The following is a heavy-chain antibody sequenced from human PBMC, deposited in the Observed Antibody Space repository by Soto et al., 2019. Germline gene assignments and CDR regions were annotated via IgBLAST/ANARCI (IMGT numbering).Heavy chain of an antibody. CDR2: INSGGASI. CDR3: AKNDCGSNSCQLVDY. Sequence: EVQLLESGGGLVQPGGSLRLSCAASGFTFSSYAMSWVRQAPGKGLEWVSAINSGGASISCADSMQGRFFISRDNSKNTLYLRMNSLKAEDTAVYYCAKNDCGSNSCQLVDYWGQGTLVTVSS. CDR1: GFTFSSYA. V-gene: IGHV3-23*01. D-gene: IGHD2-2*01. J-gene: IGHJ4*02.